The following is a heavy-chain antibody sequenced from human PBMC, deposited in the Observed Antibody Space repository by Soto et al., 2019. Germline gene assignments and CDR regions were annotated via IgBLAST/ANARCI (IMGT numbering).Heavy chain of an antibody. D-gene: IGHD6-6*01. V-gene: IGHV4-34*01. Sequence: PSETLSLTCAVYGGSFSGYYWSWIRQPPGKGLEWIGEINHSGSTNYNPSLKSRVTISVDTSKNQFSLKLSSVTAADTAVYYCARAPPEYSHNGFDPWGQGTLVTVSS. J-gene: IGHJ5*02. CDR3: ARAPPEYSHNGFDP. CDR1: GGSFSGYY. CDR2: INHSGST.